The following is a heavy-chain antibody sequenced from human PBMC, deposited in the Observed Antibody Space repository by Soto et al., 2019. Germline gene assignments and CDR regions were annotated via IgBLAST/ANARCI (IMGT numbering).Heavy chain of an antibody. CDR1: GGTFSSYA. CDR2: IIPMYGPA. Sequence: QVPLVQSGAEVKKPGSSVTVSCKASGGTFSSYAIHWVRQAPGQGLEGMGGIIPMYGPAKYAQRFQGRVTITADESTTTVYMELTSLTSQDTAVYYCARFTSMVRGVIDNWFDPWGHGTLVTVSS. CDR3: ARFTSMVRGVIDNWFDP. J-gene: IGHJ5*02. D-gene: IGHD3-10*01. V-gene: IGHV1-69*01.